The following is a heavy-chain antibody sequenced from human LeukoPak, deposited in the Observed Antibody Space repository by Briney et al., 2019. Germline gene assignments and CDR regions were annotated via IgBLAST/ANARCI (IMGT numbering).Heavy chain of an antibody. V-gene: IGHV1-18*01. Sequence: ASVKVSCKASGGTFSSYAISWVRQAPGQGLEWMGWISAYNGNTNYAQKLQGRVTMTTDTSTSTVYMDLRSLRSDDTAVYYCVRATVTTYADYFDYWGQGTLVTVSS. CDR3: VRATVTTYADYFDY. J-gene: IGHJ4*02. CDR1: GGTFSSYA. D-gene: IGHD4-17*01. CDR2: ISAYNGNT.